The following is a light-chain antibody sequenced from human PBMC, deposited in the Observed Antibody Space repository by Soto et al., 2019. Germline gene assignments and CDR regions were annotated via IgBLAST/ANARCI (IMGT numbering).Light chain of an antibody. CDR1: QSVSSN. CDR3: QQSFGWT. V-gene: IGKV3-15*01. Sequence: EIVMTQSPATLSVSPGERATLSCRASQSVSSNLAWYQQKPGQAPRLLIYGAFTRATGIPARFSVSGSGTEFTLTISGLQSEDVAVYYCQQSFGWTFGQGTKVEVE. J-gene: IGKJ1*01. CDR2: GAF.